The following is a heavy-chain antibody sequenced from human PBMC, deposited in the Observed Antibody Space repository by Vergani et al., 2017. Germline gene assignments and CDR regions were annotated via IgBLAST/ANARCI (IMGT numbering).Heavy chain of an antibody. J-gene: IGHJ6*02. CDR2: ISAYNGNT. CDR1: GYTFTSYG. D-gene: IGHD2-15*01. V-gene: IGHV1-18*01. CDR3: ARDFVVVVAATFDYYYGMDV. Sequence: QVQLVQSGAEVKKPGASVKVSCKASGYTFTSYGISWVRQAPGQGLEWMGWISAYNGNTNYAQKLQGRVTMTTDTSTSTAYMELRSLRSDDTAVYYCARDFVVVVAATFDYYYGMDVWGQGTTVTVSS.